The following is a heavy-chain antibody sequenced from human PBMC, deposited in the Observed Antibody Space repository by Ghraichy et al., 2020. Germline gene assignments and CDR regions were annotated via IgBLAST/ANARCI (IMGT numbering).Heavy chain of an antibody. J-gene: IGHJ4*02. CDR3: VIESAVAGPE. Sequence: GESLNISCEVSGFDLSNYWLHWVRQPPGKGLVWVSRIKSDGSITNYADSVKGRFTISRDNAKNALYLQMSSLRVEDTAVYYCVIESAVAGPEGGQGTLVTVSS. CDR2: IKSDGSIT. CDR1: GFDLSNYW. D-gene: IGHD6-19*01. V-gene: IGHV3-74*01.